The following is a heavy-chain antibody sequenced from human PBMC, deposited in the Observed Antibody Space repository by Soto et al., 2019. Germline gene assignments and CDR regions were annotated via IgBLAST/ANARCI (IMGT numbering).Heavy chain of an antibody. D-gene: IGHD2-2*01. Sequence: GGSLTISCAASGVNFSSSGIHWVRQAPGKGLEWVAVISYDGSNKYYADSVKGRFTISRDNSKNTLYLQMNSLRAEDTAVYYCAKDGEYQLLYYYYYMDVWGKGTTVTVSS. CDR1: GVNFSSSG. CDR2: ISYDGSNK. J-gene: IGHJ6*03. V-gene: IGHV3-30*18. CDR3: AKDGEYQLLYYYYYMDV.